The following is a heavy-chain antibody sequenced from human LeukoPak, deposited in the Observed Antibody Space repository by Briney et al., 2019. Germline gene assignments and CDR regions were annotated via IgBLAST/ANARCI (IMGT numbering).Heavy chain of an antibody. D-gene: IGHD1-26*01. CDR1: GFTFSSYW. CDR3: GRGLVGAGFGP. V-gene: IGHV3-74*01. J-gene: IGHJ5*02. Sequence: GGSLRLSCAASGFTFSSYWMHWVRHAPGKGLLCVSRINSDGSSTIYADSVKGRFTISRDNAKNTLYMQMNSLRAEDTSVYYCGRGLVGAGFGPWGKGILVTV. CDR2: INSDGSST.